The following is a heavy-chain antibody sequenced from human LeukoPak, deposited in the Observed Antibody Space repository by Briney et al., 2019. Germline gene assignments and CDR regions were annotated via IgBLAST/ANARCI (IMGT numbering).Heavy chain of an antibody. CDR3: ARAMYSSSSIGY. D-gene: IGHD6-6*01. J-gene: IGHJ4*02. Sequence: ASVTVSCTASGYTFTSYDINWVRQAPGQGLEWMGWMNPNSGNTGYAQKFHGRVTMPRNTSLSTASMELSSLRSEDTAVYYCARAMYSSSSIGYWGQGTLVTVSS. V-gene: IGHV1-8*01. CDR2: MNPNSGNT. CDR1: GYTFTSYD.